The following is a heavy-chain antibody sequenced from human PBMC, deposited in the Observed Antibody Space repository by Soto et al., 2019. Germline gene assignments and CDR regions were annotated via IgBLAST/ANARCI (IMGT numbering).Heavy chain of an antibody. CDR1: GGSISSSSYF. Sequence: QLQLQESGPGLVKPSETLSLTCTVSGGSISSSSYFWGWIRQPPGKGLEGIGSIDYSGSTNYNPSLKSRVTVSVDTSKNPFSLKLSSVTAADTAVYYCARHPSDFWFDPWGQGTLVTVSS. V-gene: IGHV4-39*01. D-gene: IGHD2-21*02. CDR3: ARHPSDFWFDP. J-gene: IGHJ5*02. CDR2: IDYSGST.